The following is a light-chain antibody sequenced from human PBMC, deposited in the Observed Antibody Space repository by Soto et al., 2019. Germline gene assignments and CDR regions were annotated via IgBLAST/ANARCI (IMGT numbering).Light chain of an antibody. CDR3: GSSTDTDTLVI. V-gene: IGLV2-14*01. Sequence: QSVLTQPASVSGSPGQSITISCSGTNSDVGTYNYVSWYQHHPGKAPRVIIYEVSNRPSGVSNRFSGSKSGNTASLTISGLQTEDEATYYCGSSTDTDTLVIFGGGTKVTVL. J-gene: IGLJ2*01. CDR2: EVS. CDR1: NSDVGTYNY.